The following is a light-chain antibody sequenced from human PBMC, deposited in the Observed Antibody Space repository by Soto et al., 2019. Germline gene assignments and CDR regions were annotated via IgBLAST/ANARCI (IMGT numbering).Light chain of an antibody. CDR2: GAS. CDR1: QSVSSSY. J-gene: IGKJ1*01. V-gene: IGKV3-20*01. Sequence: EIVLTQSPGTLSLSPVERATPSCRASQSVSSSYLAWYQQKPGQAPRLLIYGASRRATGIPDRFSGSGSGTDFTLTISRLESEDSAVYYCQQYGSSPGTFGQGTKVDIK. CDR3: QQYGSSPGT.